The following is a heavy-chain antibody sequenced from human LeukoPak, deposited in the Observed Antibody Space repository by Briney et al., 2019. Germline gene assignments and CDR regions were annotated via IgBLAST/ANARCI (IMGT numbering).Heavy chain of an antibody. Sequence: GASVKVSCKASGGTFSSYAINWVRQAPGEGLEWMGRIIPILGIANYAQKFQGRVTITADKSTSTAYMELSSLRSEDTAVYYCAIDHLSDHYDSSGYYSLFDYWGQGTLVTVSS. J-gene: IGHJ4*02. D-gene: IGHD3-22*01. V-gene: IGHV1-69*04. CDR1: GGTFSSYA. CDR3: AIDHLSDHYDSSGYYSLFDY. CDR2: IIPILGIA.